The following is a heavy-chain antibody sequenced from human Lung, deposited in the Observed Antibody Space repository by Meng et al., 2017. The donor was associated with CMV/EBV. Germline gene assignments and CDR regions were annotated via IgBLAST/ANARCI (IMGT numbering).Heavy chain of an antibody. V-gene: IGHV1-69*12. CDR2: IIPIFGTA. D-gene: IGHD1-7*01. J-gene: IGHJ5*02. CDR1: GGTFSSYA. Sequence: QVQLVQSGAEVQKXXXXXKXXCXXSGGTFSSYAISWVRQAPGQGLEWMGGIIPIFGTANYAQKFQGRVTITADESTSTAYMELSSLRSEDTAVYYCARGHNWNYAGRNWFDTWGQGTLVTVAS. CDR3: ARGHNWNYAGRNWFDT.